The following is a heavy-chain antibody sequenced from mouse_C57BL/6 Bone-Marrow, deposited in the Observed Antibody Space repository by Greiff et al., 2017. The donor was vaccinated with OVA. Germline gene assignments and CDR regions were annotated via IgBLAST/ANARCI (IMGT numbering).Heavy chain of an antibody. CDR1: GFSFNTYA. CDR2: IRSKSNNYAT. Sequence: EVQGVESGGGLVQPKGSLKLSCAASGFSFNTYAMNWVRQAPGKGLEWVARIRSKSNNYATYYADSVKDRFTISRDDSESMLYLQMNNLKTEDTAMYYCVRAIYYGYDGGFAYWGQGTLVTVSA. CDR3: VRAIYYGYDGGFAY. J-gene: IGHJ3*01. D-gene: IGHD2-2*01. V-gene: IGHV10-1*01.